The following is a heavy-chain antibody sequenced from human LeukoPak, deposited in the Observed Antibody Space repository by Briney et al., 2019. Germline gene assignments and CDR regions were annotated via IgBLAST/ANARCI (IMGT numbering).Heavy chain of an antibody. Sequence: GASVKVSCKHTFTGHNIHWVRQAPGQGLEFVGWINPTSGGIGYAQKFQGRVTMTRDASINTVYMELSSLTSDDAALYYCVVSVQAAAIPAFDCWGQRTPVTVSP. J-gene: IGHJ4*02. D-gene: IGHD3-22*01. CDR1: TFTGHN. V-gene: IGHV1-2*02. CDR2: INPTSGGI. CDR3: VVSVQAAAIPAFDC.